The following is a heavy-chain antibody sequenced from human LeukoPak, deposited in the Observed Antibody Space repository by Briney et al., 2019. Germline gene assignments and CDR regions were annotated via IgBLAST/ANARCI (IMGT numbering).Heavy chain of an antibody. Sequence: EASVKVSCKVSGCTLTELSMHWVRQAPGKGLEWMGGFDPEDGETIYAQKFQGRVTMTEDTSTDTAYMELSSLRSEDTAVYYCATWWGSDGMDVWGQGTTVTVSS. CDR2: FDPEDGET. CDR1: GCTLTELS. CDR3: ATWWGSDGMDV. J-gene: IGHJ6*02. V-gene: IGHV1-24*01. D-gene: IGHD2-15*01.